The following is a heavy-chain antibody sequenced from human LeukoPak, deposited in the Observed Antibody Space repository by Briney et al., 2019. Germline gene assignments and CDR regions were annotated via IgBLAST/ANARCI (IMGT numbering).Heavy chain of an antibody. CDR3: ARPRGHELGIISPYYFDY. CDR1: GGSISSSSYY. Sequence: SETLSLTCTVSGGSISSSSYYWGWIRQPPGKGLEWIGSIYYSGSTYYNPSLKSRVTISVDTSKNQFSLKLSSVTAADTAVYYCARPRGHELGIISPYYFDYWGQGILVTVSS. CDR2: IYYSGST. J-gene: IGHJ4*02. D-gene: IGHD7-27*01. V-gene: IGHV4-39*01.